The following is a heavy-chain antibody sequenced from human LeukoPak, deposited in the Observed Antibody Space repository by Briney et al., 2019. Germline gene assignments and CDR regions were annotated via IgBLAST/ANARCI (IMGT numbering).Heavy chain of an antibody. V-gene: IGHV3-53*01. CDR3: ARRAGDYSHPYDY. CDR1: GLTVSSNC. D-gene: IGHD3-22*01. CDR2: IYSGGST. J-gene: IGHJ4*02. Sequence: GGSLRLSCAASGLTVSSNCMSWVRQAPGKGLEWVSFIYSGGSTYYTDSVKGRFTISRDNSKNTLYLQMNSLRAEDTAVYYCARRAGDYSHPYDYWGQGILVTVSS.